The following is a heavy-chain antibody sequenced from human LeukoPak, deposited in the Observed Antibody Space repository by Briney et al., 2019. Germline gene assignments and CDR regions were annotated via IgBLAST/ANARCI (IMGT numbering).Heavy chain of an antibody. CDR1: GGSISSYF. D-gene: IGHD3-10*01. Sequence: PSETLSLTCMVSGGSISSYFWSWIRQPPGKGLEWIGYIYYSGSTNYTPSLKSRVTISVDTSKNQFSLKLSSVTAADTAMYYCARHLEAGSSAWFDPWGQGTLVTVSS. J-gene: IGHJ5*02. CDR2: IYYSGST. CDR3: ARHLEAGSSAWFDP. V-gene: IGHV4-59*08.